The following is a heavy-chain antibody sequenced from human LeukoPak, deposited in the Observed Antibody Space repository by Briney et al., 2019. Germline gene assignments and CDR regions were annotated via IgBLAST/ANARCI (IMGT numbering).Heavy chain of an antibody. J-gene: IGHJ3*02. CDR1: EFTFSSYA. Sequence: GGSLRLSCAASEFTFSSYAMHWVRQAPGKGLEWVAVISYDGSNKYYADSVKGRFTISRDNSKNTLYLQMNSLRAEDTAVYYCAREGSAAGFSDAFDIWGQGTMVTVSS. CDR2: ISYDGSNK. D-gene: IGHD6-13*01. CDR3: AREGSAAGFSDAFDI. V-gene: IGHV3-30-3*01.